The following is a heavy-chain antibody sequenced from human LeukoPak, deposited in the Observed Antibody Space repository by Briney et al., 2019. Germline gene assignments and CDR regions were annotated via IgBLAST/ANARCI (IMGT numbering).Heavy chain of an antibody. CDR3: AKVSASSWLGAFDI. J-gene: IGHJ3*02. CDR1: GFTFGDYA. D-gene: IGHD6-13*01. Sequence: PGGSLRLSCTASGFTFGDYAMSWVRQAPGKGLEWVSLISGDGGSTYYADSVKGRFTISRDNSKNSLYLQMNSLRTEDTALYYCAKVSASSWLGAFDIWGQGTMVTVSS. V-gene: IGHV3-43*02. CDR2: ISGDGGST.